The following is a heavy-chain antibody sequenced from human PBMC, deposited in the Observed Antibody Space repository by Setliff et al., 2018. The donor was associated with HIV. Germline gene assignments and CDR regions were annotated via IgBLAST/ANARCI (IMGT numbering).Heavy chain of an antibody. J-gene: IGHJ4*02. V-gene: IGHV3-30*02. Sequence: PGGSLRLSCAASGFTFSTFGLHWVRQAPGKGLEWVAFIRFDGSNKYYADSVKGRFTISRDNSKNTQYLQMNSLRAEDTAVYYCAKLPPYYYDSSGYQGFDYWGQGTLVTVSS. CDR1: GFTFSTFG. CDR2: IRFDGSNK. D-gene: IGHD3-22*01. CDR3: AKLPPYYYDSSGYQGFDY.